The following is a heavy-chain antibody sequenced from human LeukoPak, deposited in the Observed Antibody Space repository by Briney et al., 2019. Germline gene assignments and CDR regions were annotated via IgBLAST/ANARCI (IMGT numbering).Heavy chain of an antibody. CDR3: ARLAYCSNDVCYSNYYYSMDV. CDR2: IYPDDSDT. Sequence: GESLKISCKGSGYTFSSYWIGWVRQMPGKGLEWMGIIYPDDSDTRYSPSFQGQVTIAADKSISTAYLQWSSLKASDTAMYYCARLAYCSNDVCYSNYYYSMDVWGKGTTVTVSS. V-gene: IGHV5-51*01. CDR1: GYTFSSYW. J-gene: IGHJ6*03. D-gene: IGHD2-8*01.